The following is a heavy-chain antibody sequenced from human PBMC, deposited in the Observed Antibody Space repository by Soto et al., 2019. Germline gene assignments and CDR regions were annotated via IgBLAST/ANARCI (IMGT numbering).Heavy chain of an antibody. Sequence: PVEPQKILSKGSGYTFSTYWIGWVRQMPGKGLEWMGIIYPGDSDARYSPSFQGQVTISADKSISTAYLQWSSLKASDTAMYYCARGPYYYYMDVRGKGTTVPVSS. CDR1: GYTFSTYW. CDR2: IYPGDSDA. J-gene: IGHJ6*03. CDR3: ARGPYYYYMDV. V-gene: IGHV5-51*01.